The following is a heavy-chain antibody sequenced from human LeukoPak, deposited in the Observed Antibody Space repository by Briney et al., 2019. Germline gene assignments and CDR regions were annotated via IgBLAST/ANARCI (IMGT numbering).Heavy chain of an antibody. CDR2: IYYSGST. CDR1: GGSISSYY. J-gene: IGHJ3*02. CDR3: ARSATGFFGAFDI. D-gene: IGHD5-12*01. V-gene: IGHV4-59*07. Sequence: SDTLSLTCTVSGGSISSYYWSWIRQPPGKGLEWIGDIYYSGSTNYNPSLKSRVTISVDTSKNQFSLKLSSVTAADTAVYYCARSATGFFGAFDIWGQGTMVTVSS.